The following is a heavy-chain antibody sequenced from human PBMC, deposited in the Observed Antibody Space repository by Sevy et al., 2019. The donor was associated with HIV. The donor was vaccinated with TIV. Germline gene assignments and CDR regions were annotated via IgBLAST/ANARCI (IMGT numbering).Heavy chain of an antibody. CDR2: IYYNGNT. J-gene: IGHJ4*02. CDR3: ARGNRDGYNLYFDS. CDR1: DGSMSSYY. D-gene: IGHD5-12*01. V-gene: IGHV4-59*01. Sequence: SETLSLTCTVSDGSMSSYYWSWIRQPPGKGLEWIGYIYYNGNTNYNPSLESRVTMSIHTSMKQFSLKLRSVTAADTAMYYCARGNRDGYNLYFDSWGQGTLVTVSS.